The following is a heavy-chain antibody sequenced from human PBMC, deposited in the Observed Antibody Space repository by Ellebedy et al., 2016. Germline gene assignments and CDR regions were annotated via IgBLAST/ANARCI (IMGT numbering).Heavy chain of an antibody. J-gene: IGHJ5*01. CDR3: AKRGLLGGWYAS. D-gene: IGHD4-23*01. CDR1: GTNFTSDL. V-gene: IGHV5-51*01. Sequence: GESLKISCKGSGTNFTSDLIAWVRQKPGKGLEWMGIIYPGDSPTKYSPSFQGHVTISADKSISAAYLQWSSLKAPDTAVYYCAKRGLLGGWYASWGQGTPVTVSS. CDR2: IYPGDSPT.